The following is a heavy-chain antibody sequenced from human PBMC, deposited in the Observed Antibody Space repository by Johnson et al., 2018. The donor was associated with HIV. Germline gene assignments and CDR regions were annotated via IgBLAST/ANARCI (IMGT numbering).Heavy chain of an antibody. Sequence: QVQLVESGGGLVQPGGSLRLSCAASGFTVSSNYMSWVRQAPGKGLEWVAFISFDGTSKYYADSVKGRFTISRDNTKQNVFLQMISLRHEDTAVYYCVRDVGSSGWYDSLVTDMCGQGTMVTVST. CDR2: ISFDGTSK. D-gene: IGHD6-19*01. CDR3: VRDVGSSGWYDSLVTDM. J-gene: IGHJ3*02. V-gene: IGHV3-30*03. CDR1: GFTVSSNY.